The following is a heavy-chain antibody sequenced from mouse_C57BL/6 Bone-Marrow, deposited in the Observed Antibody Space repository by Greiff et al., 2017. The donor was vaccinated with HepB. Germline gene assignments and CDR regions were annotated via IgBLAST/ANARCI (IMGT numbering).Heavy chain of an antibody. D-gene: IGHD2-4*01. CDR2: IYPGSGNT. V-gene: IGHV1-76*01. CDR3: ARRGLTLDY. CDR1: GYTFTDYY. J-gene: IGHJ2*01. Sequence: VQRVESGAELVRPGASVKLSCKASGYTFTDYYINWVKQRPGQGLEWIARIYPGSGNTYYNEKFKGKATLTAEKSSSTAYMQLSSLTSEDSAVYFCARRGLTLDYWGQGTTLTVSS.